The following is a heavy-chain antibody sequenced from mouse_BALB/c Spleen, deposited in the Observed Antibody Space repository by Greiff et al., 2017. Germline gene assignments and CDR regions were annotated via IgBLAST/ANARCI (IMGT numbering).Heavy chain of an antibody. CDR2: ISSGGSYT. CDR3: ARPFYDGYPWFAY. D-gene: IGHD2-3*01. J-gene: IGHJ3*01. Sequence: EVQRVESGGDLVKPGGSLKLSCAASGFTFSSYGMSWVRQTPDKRLEWVATISSGGSYTYYPDSVKGRFTISRDNAKNTLYLQMSSLKSEDTAMYYCARPFYDGYPWFAYWGQGTLVTVSA. CDR1: GFTFSSYG. V-gene: IGHV5-6*01.